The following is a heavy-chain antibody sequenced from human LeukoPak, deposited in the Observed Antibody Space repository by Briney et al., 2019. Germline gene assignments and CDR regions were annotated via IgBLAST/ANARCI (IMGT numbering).Heavy chain of an antibody. CDR2: ITDSGSKT. CDR3: ARGTALQDY. CDR1: GFTFSNYA. D-gene: IGHD2-2*02. Sequence: GGSLRLSCAGSGFTFSNYAMSWVRQAPGKGLEWVSAITDSGSKTFHADSVKGRLTISRDNSKNTLYLQMNSLRAEDTAVYYCARGTALQDYWGQGTLVTVSS. J-gene: IGHJ4*02. V-gene: IGHV3-23*01.